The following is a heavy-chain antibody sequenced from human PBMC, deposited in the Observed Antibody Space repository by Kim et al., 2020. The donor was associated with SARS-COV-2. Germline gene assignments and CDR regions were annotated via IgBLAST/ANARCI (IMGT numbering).Heavy chain of an antibody. D-gene: IGHD3-10*01. CDR1: GYTFTSYG. V-gene: IGHV1-18*01. CDR2: ISAYNGNT. J-gene: IGHJ4*02. Sequence: ASVKVSCKASGYTFTSYGISWVRQAPGQGLEWMGWISAYNGNTNYAQKLQGRVTVTTDTSTSTAYMELRSLRSDDTAVYYCARDGYGSGSYDRSHEGVIDYWGQGTLVTVSS. CDR3: ARDGYGSGSYDRSHEGVIDY.